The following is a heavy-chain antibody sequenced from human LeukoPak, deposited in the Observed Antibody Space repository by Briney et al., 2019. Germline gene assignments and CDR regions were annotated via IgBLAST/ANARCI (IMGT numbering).Heavy chain of an antibody. D-gene: IGHD3-22*01. J-gene: IGHJ6*02. CDR2: ISGSDGST. V-gene: IGHV3-23*01. Sequence: GGSLRLSCAASGFTFSSYTMSWVRQAPGKGLEWVSAISGSDGSTYYADSVKGRFTISRDNSKNTLYLQMNSLRAEDTAVYYCAKDPPYYYDSSGYPYYYYGMDVWGQGTTVTVSS. CDR3: AKDPPYYYDSSGYPYYYYGMDV. CDR1: GFTFSSYT.